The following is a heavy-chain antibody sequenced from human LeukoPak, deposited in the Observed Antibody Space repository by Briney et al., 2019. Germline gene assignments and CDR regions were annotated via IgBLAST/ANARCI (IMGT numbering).Heavy chain of an antibody. CDR3: ARGRDSSGYSLDY. CDR1: GGSFSGYY. D-gene: IGHD3-22*01. Sequence: PSETLSLTCAVYGGSFSGYYWSWIRQPPGKGLEWIGEINHSGSTNYNPSLKSRVTISVDTSKNQFSLKLSSVTAAETAVYYCARGRDSSGYSLDYWGQGTLVTVSS. J-gene: IGHJ4*02. V-gene: IGHV4-34*01. CDR2: INHSGST.